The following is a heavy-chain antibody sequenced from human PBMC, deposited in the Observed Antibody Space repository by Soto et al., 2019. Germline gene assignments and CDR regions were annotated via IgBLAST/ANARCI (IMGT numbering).Heavy chain of an antibody. CDR1: GFTFTRYS. CDR3: ARESEDGPSNFDY. V-gene: IGHV3-21*06. CDR2: ISSTTNYI. J-gene: IGHJ4*02. Sequence: EVQLVESGGGLVKPGGSLRLSCAASGFTFTRYSMNWVRQAPGKGLEWVSSISSTTNYIYYGDSMKGRFTISRDNAKNSLYLEMNRLSAENTAVYYCARESEDGPSNFDYWGQGTLVTVSS.